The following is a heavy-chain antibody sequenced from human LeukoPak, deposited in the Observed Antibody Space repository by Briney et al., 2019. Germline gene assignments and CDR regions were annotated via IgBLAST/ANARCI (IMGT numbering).Heavy chain of an antibody. D-gene: IGHD3-3*01. Sequence: SVKVSCKASGGTFSSYAISWVRQAPGQGLEWMGRIIPILGIANYAQKFQGRVTITADKSTSTAYMELSSLRSEDTAVYYCARDSDLELEYFDYWGQGTLVTVSS. J-gene: IGHJ4*02. CDR2: IIPILGIA. CDR1: GGTFSSYA. V-gene: IGHV1-69*04. CDR3: ARDSDLELEYFDY.